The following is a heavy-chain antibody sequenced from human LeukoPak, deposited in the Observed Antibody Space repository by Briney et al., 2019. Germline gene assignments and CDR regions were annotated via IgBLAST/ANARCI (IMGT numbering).Heavy chain of an antibody. CDR2: IRYDGSNK. CDR3: AKVFYDSSGYYSGTHY. J-gene: IGHJ4*02. Sequence: QSGGSLRLSCAASGFTYISYGMHWVRQAPGKGLEWVAFIRYDGSNKYYADSVKGRFTISRDNSKNTLYLQMNSLRAEDTAVYYCAKVFYDSSGYYSGTHYWGQGTLVTVSS. D-gene: IGHD3-22*01. CDR1: GFTYISYG. V-gene: IGHV3-30*02.